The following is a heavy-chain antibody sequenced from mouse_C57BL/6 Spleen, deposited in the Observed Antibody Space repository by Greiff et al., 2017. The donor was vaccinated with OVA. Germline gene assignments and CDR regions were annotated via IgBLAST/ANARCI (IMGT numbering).Heavy chain of an antibody. CDR2: ISSGGDYI. V-gene: IGHV5-9-1*02. CDR1: GFTFSSYA. Sequence: DVMLVESGEGLVKPGGSLKLSCAASGFTFSSYAMSWVRQTPEKRLEWVAYISSGGDYIYYADTVKGRFTISRDNARNTLYLQMSSLKSEDTAMYYCTRAPGPKGYFDYWGQGTTLTVSS. J-gene: IGHJ2*01. CDR3: TRAPGPKGYFDY.